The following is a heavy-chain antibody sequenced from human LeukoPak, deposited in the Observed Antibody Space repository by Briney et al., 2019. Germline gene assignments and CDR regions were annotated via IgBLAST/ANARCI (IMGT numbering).Heavy chain of an antibody. CDR1: GYTFTNYG. Sequence: ASVKVSCKASGYTFTNYGISWVRQAPGQGLEWMGWISVYNGNTNYAQKFQGRVTMTTDTSTNTAYMEPRSLRSDDTAMYYCARSTLQLWSPYYYMDVWGKGTTVTVSS. CDR3: ARSTLQLWSPYYYMDV. V-gene: IGHV1-18*01. D-gene: IGHD5-18*01. J-gene: IGHJ6*03. CDR2: ISVYNGNT.